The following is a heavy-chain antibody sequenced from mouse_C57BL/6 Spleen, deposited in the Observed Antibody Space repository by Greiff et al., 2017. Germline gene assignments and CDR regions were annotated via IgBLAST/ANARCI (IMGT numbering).Heavy chain of an antibody. CDR2: INPNNGGT. CDR3: ARKILRYPRDAMDY. J-gene: IGHJ4*01. Sequence: EVQLQQSGPELVKPGASVKIPCKASGYTFTDYNMDWVKQSHGKSLEWIGDINPNNGGTIYNQKFKGKATLTVDKSSSTAYMELRSLTSEDTAVYYCARKILRYPRDAMDYWGQGTSVTVSS. D-gene: IGHD1-1*01. CDR1: GYTFTDYN. V-gene: IGHV1-18*01.